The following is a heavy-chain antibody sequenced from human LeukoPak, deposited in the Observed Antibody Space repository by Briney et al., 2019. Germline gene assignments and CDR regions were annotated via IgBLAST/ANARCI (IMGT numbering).Heavy chain of an antibody. CDR1: GXXIXXXY. CDR3: ARDLGSSGPNWFDL. V-gene: IGHV4-59*01. CDR2: IYYSGST. J-gene: IGHJ5*02. D-gene: IGHD6-19*01. Sequence: KPSETLSLTCTVXGXXIXXXYXXXXXXPXGXXLXXXXYIYYSGSTNYNPSLKSRVTISVDTSKNQFSLKLSSVTAADTAVYYCARDLGSSGPNWFDLWGQGTLVTVSS.